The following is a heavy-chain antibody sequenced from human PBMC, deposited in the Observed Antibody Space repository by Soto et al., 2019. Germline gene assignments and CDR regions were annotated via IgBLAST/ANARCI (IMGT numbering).Heavy chain of an antibody. CDR2: IGALVSTA. J-gene: IGHJ4*03. CDR3: AKDSGRPDFGIVIHSFDI. CDR1: VLTFRDFA. D-gene: IGHD3-16*02. V-gene: IGHV3-23*01. Sequence: VGSLRLYCASSVLTFRDFAMSCVRHSPGRWLEWVSTIGALVSTAFYADSVRGRFTISRDNSNNILYLQMNSLRAEDTAVYYCAKDSGRPDFGIVIHSFDIWRQGTMVTVAS.